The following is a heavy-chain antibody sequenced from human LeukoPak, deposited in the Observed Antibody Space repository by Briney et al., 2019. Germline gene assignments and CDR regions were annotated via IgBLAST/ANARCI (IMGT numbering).Heavy chain of an antibody. D-gene: IGHD2-15*01. CDR3: ARVVGHDYYMDV. CDR2: IYDSGNT. CDR1: GASISSYF. J-gene: IGHJ6*03. V-gene: IGHV4-59*01. Sequence: SETLSLICTVSGASISSYFWSWIRQPPGKGLEWIGYIYDSGNTNSNPSLKSRVTILVDTSKNQFSLRLNSVTAADTAVYYCARVVGHDYYMDVWGKGTTVTVSS.